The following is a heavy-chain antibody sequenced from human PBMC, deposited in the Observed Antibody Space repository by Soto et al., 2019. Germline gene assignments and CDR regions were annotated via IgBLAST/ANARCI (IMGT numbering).Heavy chain of an antibody. Sequence: PGGSLRLSCAASGFTFSSYSMNWVRQAPGKGLEWVSSISSSSSYIYYADSVKGRFTISRDNAKNSLYLQMNSLRAEDTAVYYCAITMVWGAISDYYYGIDVWGQGTTVTVSS. J-gene: IGHJ6*02. V-gene: IGHV3-21*01. CDR3: AITMVWGAISDYYYGIDV. D-gene: IGHD3-10*01. CDR1: GFTFSSYS. CDR2: ISSSSSYI.